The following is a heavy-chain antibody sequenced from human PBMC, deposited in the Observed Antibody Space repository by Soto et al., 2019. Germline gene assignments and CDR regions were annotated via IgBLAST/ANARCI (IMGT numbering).Heavy chain of an antibody. V-gene: IGHV3-23*01. J-gene: IGHJ4*02. Sequence: EVQLLESGGGLVQPGGSLRLSCAASGFTFSSYAMSWVRQAPGKGLEWVSAISGSGGSTYYADSVKGRFTISRDNSKNSLYLQMNSLRAEDTAVYYCAKDRARGGVLSYWGQGTLVTVSS. CDR1: GFTFSSYA. CDR2: ISGSGGST. D-gene: IGHD3-16*01. CDR3: AKDRARGGVLSY.